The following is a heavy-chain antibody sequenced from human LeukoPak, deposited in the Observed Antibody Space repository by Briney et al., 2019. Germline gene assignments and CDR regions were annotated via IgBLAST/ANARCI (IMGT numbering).Heavy chain of an antibody. D-gene: IGHD6-6*01. CDR2: IYTSGST. V-gene: IGHV4-4*07. CDR3: ARDPSGSRYFDY. Sequence: SETLSLTCTVSGGSISGYYWSWIRQPAGKGLEWIGRIYTSGSTNYNPSLKSRVTMSLDTSKNQFSLKLSSVTAADTALYYCARDPSGSRYFDYWGQGTLVTVSS. CDR1: GGSISGYY. J-gene: IGHJ4*02.